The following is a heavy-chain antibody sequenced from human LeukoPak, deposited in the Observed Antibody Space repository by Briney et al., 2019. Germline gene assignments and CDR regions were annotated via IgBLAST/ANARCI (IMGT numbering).Heavy chain of an antibody. CDR3: ARQTGSGLFILP. CDR1: GGSISTTTNS. V-gene: IGHV4-39*01. CDR2: IYYSGNT. D-gene: IGHD3/OR15-3a*01. J-gene: IGHJ4*02. Sequence: SETLSLTCNVSGGSISTTTNSWGWAWIRQRPGKGLEWIGSIYYSGNTYYNASLKSQVSISIDTSKNQFSLRLTSVTAADTAVYYCARQTGSGLFILPGGQGTLVTVSS.